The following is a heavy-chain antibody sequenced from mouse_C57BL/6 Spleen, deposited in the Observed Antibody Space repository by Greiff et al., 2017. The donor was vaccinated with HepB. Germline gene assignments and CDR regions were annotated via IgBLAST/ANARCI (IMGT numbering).Heavy chain of an antibody. CDR2: ISYDGSN. V-gene: IGHV3-6*01. CDR3: ARAYGSRYAMDY. CDR1: GYSITSGYY. D-gene: IGHD2-2*01. J-gene: IGHJ4*01. Sequence: DVQLQESGPGLVKPSQSLSLTCSVTGYSITSGYYWNWIRQFPGNKLEWMGYISYDGSNNYNPSLKNRISITRDTSKNQFFLKLNSVTTEDTATYYCARAYGSRYAMDYWGQGTSVTVSS.